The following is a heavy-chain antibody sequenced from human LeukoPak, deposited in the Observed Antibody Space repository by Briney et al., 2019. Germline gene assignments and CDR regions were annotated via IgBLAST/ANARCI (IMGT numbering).Heavy chain of an antibody. J-gene: IGHJ4*02. V-gene: IGHV1-18*01. CDR3: ARDRGDNSGYYYGY. D-gene: IGHD3-22*01. CDR1: GYTLSSYG. CDR2: ISAYNGNT. Sequence: ASVKVSCKASGYTLSSYGITWVRQAPAQGLEWMGCISAYNGNTNYAQKVQGRVTMTTDTSTSTAYMELRSLRSDDTAVYYCARDRGDNSGYYYGYWGQGTLVTVSS.